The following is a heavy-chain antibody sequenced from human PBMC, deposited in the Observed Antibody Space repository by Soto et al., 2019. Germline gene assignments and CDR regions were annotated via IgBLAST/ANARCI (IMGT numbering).Heavy chain of an antibody. J-gene: IGHJ6*04. CDR1: GFTFSSYS. Sequence: GGSLRLSCAASGFTFSSYSMNWVRQAPGKGLEWVSSISSSSSYIYYADSVKGRFTISRDNAKNSLYLQMNSLRAEDTAVYYCARDLLMTTFFLDVWGKGTTVTVSS. CDR2: ISSSSSYI. V-gene: IGHV3-21*01. CDR3: ARDLLMTTFFLDV. D-gene: IGHD4-4*01.